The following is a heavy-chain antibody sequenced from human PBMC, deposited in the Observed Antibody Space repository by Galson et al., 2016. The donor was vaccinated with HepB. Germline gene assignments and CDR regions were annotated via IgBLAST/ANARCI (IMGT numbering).Heavy chain of an antibody. CDR2: IYWDDDK. J-gene: IGHJ6*02. V-gene: IGHV2-5*05. D-gene: IGHD2-21*01. Sequence: PALVKPTQTLTLTCTFSGFSLSTRGVGVGWIRQPPGEALEWLTLIYWDDDKRYDPSLKSRLTVTKDPSKSQVVLTMTNMDPVDTTTYYCARAYCGGDCLSYNILYQYGLDVWGQGTTVTVSS. CDR1: GFSLSTRGVG. CDR3: ARAYCGGDCLSYNILYQYGLDV.